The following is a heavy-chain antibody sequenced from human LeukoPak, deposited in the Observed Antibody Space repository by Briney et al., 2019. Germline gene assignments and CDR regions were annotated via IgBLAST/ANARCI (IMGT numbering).Heavy chain of an antibody. V-gene: IGHV4-34*01. CDR1: GGSFSGYY. CDR2: INHSGST. Sequence: KTSETLSLTCAVYGGSFSGYYWSWIRQPPGKGLEWIGEINHSGSTNYNPSLKSRVTISVDTSKNQFSLKLSSVTAAGTAVYYCARVFLPPHTVTTSWGMDVWGQGTTVTVSS. CDR3: ARVFLPPHTVTTSWGMDV. J-gene: IGHJ6*02. D-gene: IGHD4-11*01.